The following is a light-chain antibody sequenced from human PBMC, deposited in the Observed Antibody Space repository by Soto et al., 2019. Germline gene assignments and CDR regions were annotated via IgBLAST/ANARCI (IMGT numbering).Light chain of an antibody. CDR2: DAS. Sequence: IQMTQSPSSLSASLVDRVTITCRSSQTISTFLHWFQQKPGKAPNLLIYDASSLQSGVPSRFSGSGSGTDFTLTISSLQPEDFGTYYCQQTYSTFVSFGGGTKVDIK. J-gene: IGKJ4*01. V-gene: IGKV1-39*01. CDR3: QQTYSTFVS. CDR1: QTISTF.